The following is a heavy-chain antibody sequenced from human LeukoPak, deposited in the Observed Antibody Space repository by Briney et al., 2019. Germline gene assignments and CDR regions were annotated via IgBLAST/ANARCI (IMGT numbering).Heavy chain of an antibody. Sequence: PGGSLRLSCAASGFTFSSYAMSWVRQAPGKGMEWVSAISGSGGSTYYADSVKGRFTISRDNSKNTLYLQMNSLRAEDTAAYYCAKDPRMSSSSWYDYYYYYMDVWGKGTTVTVSS. V-gene: IGHV3-23*01. CDR2: ISGSGGST. D-gene: IGHD6-13*01. J-gene: IGHJ6*03. CDR3: AKDPRMSSSSWYDYYYYYMDV. CDR1: GFTFSSYA.